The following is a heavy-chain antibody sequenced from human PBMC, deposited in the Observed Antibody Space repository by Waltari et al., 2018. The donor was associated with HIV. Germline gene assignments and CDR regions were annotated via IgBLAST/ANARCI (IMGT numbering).Heavy chain of an antibody. Sequence: QVQLGQSGAVVKKTGYSVRVTCKDSGGVFETYSFSWVRHAHGQGPEGMGGINPVCSRSDYAPKFRDRVRITANEVTTTAYMELSSLRSEDTAVYYCATGRQSSGYCYFDFWGQGTQVTVSS. J-gene: IGHJ4*02. CDR1: GGVFETYS. D-gene: IGHD6-19*01. CDR2: INPVCSRS. CDR3: ATGRQSSGYCYFDF. V-gene: IGHV1-69*01.